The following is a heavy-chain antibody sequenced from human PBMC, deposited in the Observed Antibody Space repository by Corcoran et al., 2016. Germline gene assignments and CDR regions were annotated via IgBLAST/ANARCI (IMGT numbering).Heavy chain of an antibody. Sequence: QVQLVQSGAEVKKPGASVKVSCKASGYTFTSYYMHWVRQAPGQGLEWMGIINPSGGSTSYAQKFQGRVTMTRDTSTSTVYKELSSLRSEDTAVYYCARGGRSGSYSSDAFDIWGQGTMVTVSS. CDR1: GYTFTSYY. CDR3: ARGGRSGSYSSDAFDI. J-gene: IGHJ3*02. D-gene: IGHD1-26*01. CDR2: INPSGGST. V-gene: IGHV1-46*01.